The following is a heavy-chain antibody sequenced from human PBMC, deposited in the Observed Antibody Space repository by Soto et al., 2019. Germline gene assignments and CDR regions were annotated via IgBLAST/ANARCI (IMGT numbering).Heavy chain of an antibody. CDR1: GFTFSSYG. D-gene: IGHD3-10*01. V-gene: IGHV3-30*18. J-gene: IGHJ6*02. Sequence: PVGSLRLSCAASGFTFSSYGMHWVRQAPGKGLEWVAVISYDGSNKYYADSVKGRFTISRDNSDNTVYLQMNNLRVDDTAVYFCAKGVLSFHYGMEVWGQGTTVTVSS. CDR2: ISYDGSNK. CDR3: AKGVLSFHYGMEV.